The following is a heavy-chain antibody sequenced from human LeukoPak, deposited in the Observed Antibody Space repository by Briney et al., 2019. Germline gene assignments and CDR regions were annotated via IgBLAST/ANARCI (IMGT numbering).Heavy chain of an antibody. CDR2: ISGGGGKA. CDR1: GFAFSSCS. D-gene: IGHD3-22*01. CDR3: AKRGYYDSSGYYAPFDY. V-gene: IGHV3-23*01. Sequence: GGSLRLSCAASGFAFSSCSMRWVRQAPGKGLEWLSAISGGGGKAYYADSVKGRFTISRDNSKNTLYLQMNRLRAEDTAVYYCAKRGYYDSSGYYAPFDYWGQGTLVTVSS. J-gene: IGHJ4*02.